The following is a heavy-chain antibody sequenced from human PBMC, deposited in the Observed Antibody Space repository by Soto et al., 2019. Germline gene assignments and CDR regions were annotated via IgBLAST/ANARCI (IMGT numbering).Heavy chain of an antibody. CDR1: GFTFSSHW. V-gene: IGHV3-74*01. Sequence: EVQLVESGGGLVQPGGSLRLSCAVSGFTFSSHWMHWVRQTPGKGPVCVARINGDGVATTYADSVKGRFTISRDKGKNTVYLQMNSLRAEDTAVYYCARGTEGSWVWWLTHWGQGTLVTVSS. J-gene: IGHJ4*02. CDR2: INGDGVAT. D-gene: IGHD5-12*01. CDR3: ARGTEGSWVWWLTH.